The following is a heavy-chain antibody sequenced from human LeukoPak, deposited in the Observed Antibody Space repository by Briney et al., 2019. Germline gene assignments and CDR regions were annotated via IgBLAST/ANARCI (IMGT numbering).Heavy chain of an antibody. CDR1: GGSVNSGDYY. CDR3: ARLLWFGEGGHGVDV. J-gene: IGHJ6*02. CDR2: IYYSGNT. Sequence: SETLSLTCTVSGGSVNSGDYYWSWIRPPPGKGLEWNGYIYYSGNTYYNPSLESRLTISLDTSKNQFSLKLSSVTAADTAVYYCARLLWFGEGGHGVDVWGQGTTVAVSS. D-gene: IGHD3-10*01. V-gene: IGHV4-30-4*01.